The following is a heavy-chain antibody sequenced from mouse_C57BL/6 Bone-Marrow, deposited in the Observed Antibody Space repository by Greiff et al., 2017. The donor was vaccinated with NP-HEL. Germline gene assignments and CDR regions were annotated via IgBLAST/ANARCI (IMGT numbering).Heavy chain of an antibody. Sequence: VMLVESGAELARPGASVKLSCKASGYTFASYGISWVKQSTGQGLEWIGEIYPRSGNTYYNEKFKGKATLTADTSSSTASMELRSLTSEDSAVYFCARLGLRRDYWGQGTTLTVSS. V-gene: IGHV1-81*01. CDR3: ARLGLRRDY. D-gene: IGHD2-4*01. CDR1: GYTFASYG. J-gene: IGHJ2*01. CDR2: IYPRSGNT.